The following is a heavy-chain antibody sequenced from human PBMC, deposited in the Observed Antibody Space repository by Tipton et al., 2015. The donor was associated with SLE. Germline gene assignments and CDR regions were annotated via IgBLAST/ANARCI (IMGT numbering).Heavy chain of an antibody. CDR3: AAHHLGISWYFDL. D-gene: IGHD7-27*01. Sequence: TLSLTCAVNGEYLRAYHWTWIRQSPVKGLEWIGYIYTGESTNYNPSLKSRVTISVDTSKNQFSLKLSSVTAAGTAIYYFAAHHLGISWYFDLWGRGTLVTVSS. V-gene: IGHV4-4*08. CDR2: IYTGEST. J-gene: IGHJ2*01. CDR1: GEYLRAYH.